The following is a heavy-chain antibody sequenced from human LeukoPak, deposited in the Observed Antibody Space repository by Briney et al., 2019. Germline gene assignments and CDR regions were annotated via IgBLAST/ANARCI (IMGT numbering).Heavy chain of an antibody. Sequence: GESLKISCKGSGYSFTSYWIGWVRQMPGKGLEWMGIIYPGDSNTRYSPSFQGQVTISADKSISTAYLQWSSLKASDTAMYYCAKTFAYYDSSPDAFDIWGQGTMVTVSS. J-gene: IGHJ3*02. CDR1: GYSFTSYW. CDR2: IYPGDSNT. D-gene: IGHD3-22*01. V-gene: IGHV5-51*01. CDR3: AKTFAYYDSSPDAFDI.